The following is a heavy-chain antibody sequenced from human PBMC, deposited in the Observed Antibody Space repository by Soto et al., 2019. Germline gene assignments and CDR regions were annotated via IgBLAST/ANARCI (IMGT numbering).Heavy chain of an antibody. CDR1: GGSISSSSYY. CDR3: ARTIPAAADRGVNWFDP. D-gene: IGHD6-13*01. V-gene: IGHV4-39*01. Sequence: PSETLSLTCTVSGGSISSSSYYWGWIRQPPGKGLEWIGSIYYSGSTYYNPSLKSRVTISVDTSKNQFSLKLSSVTAADTAVYYCARTIPAAADRGVNWFDPWGQGTLVTVSS. J-gene: IGHJ5*02. CDR2: IYYSGST.